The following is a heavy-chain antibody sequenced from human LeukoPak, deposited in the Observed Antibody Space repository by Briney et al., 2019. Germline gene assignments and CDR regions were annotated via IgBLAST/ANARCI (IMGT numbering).Heavy chain of an antibody. CDR1: GYTFTSYG. J-gene: IGHJ4*02. CDR2: ISAYNGNT. V-gene: IGHV1-18*01. Sequence: ASVKVSCKASGYTFTSYGISWVRRAPGQGLEWMGWISAYNGNTNYAQKLQGRVTMTTNTSTSTAYMELRSLRSDDTAVYYCARDLSTTVIYGGDYWGQGTLVTVSS. CDR3: ARDLSTTVIYGGDY. D-gene: IGHD4-17*01.